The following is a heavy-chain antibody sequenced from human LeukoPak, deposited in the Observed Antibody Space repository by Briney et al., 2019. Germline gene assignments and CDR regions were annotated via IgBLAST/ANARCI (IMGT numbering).Heavy chain of an antibody. D-gene: IGHD2-15*01. CDR3: ATGGYQICF. J-gene: IGHJ6*01. Sequence: PGGSLRLSCVGSGFTFSNAGMNWVRQAPGQGLEWVGRIKSRVNGGTTDYPTPVNGRFTISRGASKNTVYLQMNQLKTRHTRVKYRATGGYQICFWGQGNPGPVSP. CDR1: GFTFSNAG. V-gene: IGHV3-15*07. CDR2: IKSRVNGGTT.